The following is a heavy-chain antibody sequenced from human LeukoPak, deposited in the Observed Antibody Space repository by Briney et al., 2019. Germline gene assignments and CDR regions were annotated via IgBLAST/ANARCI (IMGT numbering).Heavy chain of an antibody. V-gene: IGHV3-74*01. J-gene: IGHJ4*02. CDR2: ISTDGITT. CDR1: GFTFSSYW. D-gene: IGHD2-2*01. Sequence: GGSLRLSCAASGFTFSSYWMHWVRQAPGKGPVWVSRISTDGITTNYADSVKGRFTISRDNAKNTLYLQMSSLRAEDTAVYYCVSFYETYWGRGTLVTVSS. CDR3: VSFYETY.